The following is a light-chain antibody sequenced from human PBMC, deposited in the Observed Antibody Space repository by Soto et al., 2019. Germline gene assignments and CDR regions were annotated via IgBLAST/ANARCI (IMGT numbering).Light chain of an antibody. CDR1: QSMSSY. CDR3: QQRANWPPWT. CDR2: DAS. Sequence: EIVLTQSPATLSLSPGERASLSCMASQSMSSYLAWYQQKPGQAPRLLIYDASNRATGIPARFSGSGSGTDFTLTISSLEPEDFAVYYCQQRANWPPWTFGQGTKVEIK. V-gene: IGKV3-11*01. J-gene: IGKJ1*01.